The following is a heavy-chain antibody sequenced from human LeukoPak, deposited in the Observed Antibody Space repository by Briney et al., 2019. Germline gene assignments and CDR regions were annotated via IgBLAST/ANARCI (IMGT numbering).Heavy chain of an antibody. D-gene: IGHD4-17*01. J-gene: IGHJ4*02. V-gene: IGHV3-30*02. CDR3: AKDLKDYGDCVPDY. CDR2: IRYDGSNK. Sequence: GGSLRLSCAASGFTFSSYGMHWVRQAPGKELEWVAFIRYDGSNKYYADSVKGRFTISRDNSKNTLYLQMNSLRAEDTAVYYCAKDLKDYGDCVPDYWGQGTLVTVSS. CDR1: GFTFSSYG.